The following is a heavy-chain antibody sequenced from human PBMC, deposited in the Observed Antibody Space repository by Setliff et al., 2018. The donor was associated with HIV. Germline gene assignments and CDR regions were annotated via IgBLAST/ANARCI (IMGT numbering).Heavy chain of an antibody. J-gene: IGHJ6*03. CDR3: AREIRAGNYPPYNYYFYMDV. V-gene: IGHV1-18*01. CDR1: GYSLSTYA. Sequence: ASVKVSCKASGYSLSTYAISWVRQAPGQGLEWMGWIDSNNGNRNFAQKFRGRVTMTTDISTNTAYMEVSSLRAEDTAVYYCAREIRAGNYPPYNYYFYMDVWGKGTTVTVSS. CDR2: IDSNNGNR. D-gene: IGHD4-4*01.